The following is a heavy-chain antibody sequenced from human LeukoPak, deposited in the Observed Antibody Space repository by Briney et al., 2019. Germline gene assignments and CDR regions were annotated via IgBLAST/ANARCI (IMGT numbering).Heavy chain of an antibody. CDR1: GGTFSSYA. D-gene: IGHD1-1*01. J-gene: IGHJ4*02. CDR3: ASGNLPNTVLANFDY. V-gene: IGHV1-69*13. CDR2: IIPIFGTA. Sequence: SVKVSCKASGGTFSSYAISWVRQAPGQGLEWMGGIIPIFGTANYAQKFQGRVTITADESTSTAYMELSSLRSEDTVVYYCASGNLPNTVLANFDYWGQGTLVTVSS.